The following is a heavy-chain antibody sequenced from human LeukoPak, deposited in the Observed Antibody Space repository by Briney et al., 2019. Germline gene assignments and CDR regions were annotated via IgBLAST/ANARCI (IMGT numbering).Heavy chain of an antibody. CDR3: ARVGSDYYDSSGVPLDN. J-gene: IGHJ4*02. Sequence: GASVKVSCKASGYTFTSYGISWVRQAPGQGLEWMGWISAYNGNTNYAQKLQGRVTITTDTSTSTAYMELRSLRSDDTAVYYCARVGSDYYDSSGVPLDNWGQGTLVTVSS. CDR1: GYTFTSYG. V-gene: IGHV1-18*01. D-gene: IGHD3-22*01. CDR2: ISAYNGNT.